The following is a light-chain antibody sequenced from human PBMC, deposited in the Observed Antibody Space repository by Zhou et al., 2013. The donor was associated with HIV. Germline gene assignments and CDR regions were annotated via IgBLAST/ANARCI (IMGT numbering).Light chain of an antibody. CDR3: MQALQTPPYT. V-gene: IGKV2-28*01. J-gene: IGKJ2*01. CDR2: WSS. Sequence: EIVLTQSPLSLPVTPGEPASISCRSSQSLLHSNGYNYLDWYLQKPRQSPRLLIYWSSHRASGVPDRFSGSGSGTDFTLKISRVEAEDVGVYYCMQALQTPPYTFGQGTKLEIK. CDR1: QSLLHSNGYNY.